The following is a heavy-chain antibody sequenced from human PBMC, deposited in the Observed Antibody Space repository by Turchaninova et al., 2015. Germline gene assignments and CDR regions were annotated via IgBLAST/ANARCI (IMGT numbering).Heavy chain of an antibody. Sequence: QVQLQASGPGLVKPSETVSLTSSVVGGSISSTHHHWGWLRPPQGKGLECSATIYYTGNTYYSPSLRSRVTISVDTSNNHVSLKLTSVTAADTAVYYCARVESEDFFPYNWFHPWGQGTLVTVSS. CDR2: IYYTGNT. CDR3: ARVESEDFFPYNWFHP. V-gene: IGHV4-39*07. D-gene: IGHD2/OR15-2a*01. CDR1: GGSISSTHHH. J-gene: IGHJ5*02.